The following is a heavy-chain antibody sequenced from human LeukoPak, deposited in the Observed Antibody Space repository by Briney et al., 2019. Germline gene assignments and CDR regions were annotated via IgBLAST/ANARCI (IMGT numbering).Heavy chain of an antibody. CDR3: ARGVSWTGRGAFDI. V-gene: IGHV4-34*01. J-gene: IGHJ3*02. D-gene: IGHD1-1*01. CDR2: INHSGST. CDR1: GGSFSGYY. Sequence: SETLSLTCAVYGGSFSGYYWSWIRQPPGKGLEWIGEINHSGSTNYNPSLKSRVTISVDTSKNQFSLKLSSVTAADTAVYYCARGVSWTGRGAFDIWGQGTMVTVFS.